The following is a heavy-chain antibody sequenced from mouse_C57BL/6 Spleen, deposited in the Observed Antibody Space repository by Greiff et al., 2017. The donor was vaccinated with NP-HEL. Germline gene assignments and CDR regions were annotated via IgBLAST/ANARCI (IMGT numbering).Heavy chain of an antibody. V-gene: IGHV1-52*01. D-gene: IGHD2-5*01. J-gene: IGHJ1*03. CDR3: ARSYSNYRYFDV. Sequence: VQLQQPGAELVRPGSSVKLSCKASGYTFTSYWMHWVKQRPIQGLEWIGNIDPSDSETHYNQKFKDKATLTVDKSSSTSHMQLSSLTSEDSAVYYCARSYSNYRYFDVWGTGTTVTVAS. CDR1: GYTFTSYW. CDR2: IDPSDSET.